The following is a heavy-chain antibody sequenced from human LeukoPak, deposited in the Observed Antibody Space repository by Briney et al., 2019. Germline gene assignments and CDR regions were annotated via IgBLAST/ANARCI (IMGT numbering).Heavy chain of an antibody. CDR1: GFTFSSYS. CDR2: ISSSSSYI. D-gene: IGHD2-21*02. Sequence: GGSLRLSCAASGFTFSSYSMNWVRQAPGKGLEWVSSISSSSSYIYNVDSVKGRFTISRDNAKNSLYLQMNSLRAEDTAVYYCARRAYCGGDCYSGSYYYYGMDVWGQGTTVTVSS. V-gene: IGHV3-21*01. J-gene: IGHJ6*02. CDR3: ARRAYCGGDCYSGSYYYYGMDV.